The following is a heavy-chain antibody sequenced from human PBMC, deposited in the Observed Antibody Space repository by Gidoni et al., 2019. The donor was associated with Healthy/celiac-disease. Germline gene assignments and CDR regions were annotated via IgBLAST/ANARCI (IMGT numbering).Heavy chain of an antibody. D-gene: IGHD3-3*01. CDR1: GFTFSSYA. V-gene: IGHV3-23*01. CDR3: AKTEWRTIFWSGYYPYFDY. CDR2: ISGSGGST. J-gene: IGHJ4*02. Sequence: EVQLLESGGGLVQPGGSLRLSCAASGFTFSSYAMSWVRQAPGKGLEWVSAISGSGGSTYYADSVKGRFTISRDNSKNTLYLQMNSLRAEDTAVYYCAKTEWRTIFWSGYYPYFDYWGQGTLVTVSS.